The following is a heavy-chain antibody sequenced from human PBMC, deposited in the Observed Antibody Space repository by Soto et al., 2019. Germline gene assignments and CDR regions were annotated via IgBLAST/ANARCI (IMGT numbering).Heavy chain of an antibody. V-gene: IGHV1-69*13. CDR3: ARVVIHSSASSYYYYDMDV. Sequence: SVKVSCKASGATFSSYDISWVRQAPGQGLQWMGGVIPIFGTANYAQKFQGRVTISADESTSTAYMELSSLRSEDTAVYYCARVVIHSSASSYYYYDMDVWGQGTTVTVSS. D-gene: IGHD6-25*01. CDR1: GATFSSYD. CDR2: VIPIFGTA. J-gene: IGHJ6*02.